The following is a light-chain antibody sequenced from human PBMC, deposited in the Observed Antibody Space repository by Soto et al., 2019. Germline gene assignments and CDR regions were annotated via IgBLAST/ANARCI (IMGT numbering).Light chain of an antibody. CDR3: QKYDSAPWT. V-gene: IGKV1-27*01. CDR1: QGISNY. J-gene: IGKJ1*01. CDR2: AAS. Sequence: DIQMTQSPSSLSASVGDRVTITCRARQGISNYLAWYQQKPGKVPKLLIYAASTLQSGVPSRFSGSGSGTDFTLTISSPQPEDVATYYCQKYDSAPWTFGQGTKVEIK.